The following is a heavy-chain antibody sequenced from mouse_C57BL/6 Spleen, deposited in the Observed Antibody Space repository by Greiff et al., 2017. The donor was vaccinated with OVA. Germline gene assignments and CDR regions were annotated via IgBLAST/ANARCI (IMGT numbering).Heavy chain of an antibody. CDR2: IRNKANGYTT. V-gene: IGHV7-3*01. D-gene: IGHD4-1*02. CDR3: ASQLGRRWYFDV. Sequence: EVKLEESGGGLVQPGGSLSLSCAASGFTFTDYYMSWVRQPPGKALEWLGFIRNKANGYTTEYSASVKGRFTISRDNSQSILYLQMNALRAEDSATYYCASQLGRRWYFDVWGTGTTVTVSS. J-gene: IGHJ1*03. CDR1: GFTFTDYY.